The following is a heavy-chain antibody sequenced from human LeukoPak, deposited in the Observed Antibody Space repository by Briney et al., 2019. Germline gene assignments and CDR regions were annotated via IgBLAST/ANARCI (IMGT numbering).Heavy chain of an antibody. CDR2: IYTSGST. CDR3: ARSFSSSWYEIRPVYDY. J-gene: IGHJ4*02. Sequence: SETLSLTCTVSGGSISSGSYYWSWIRQPAGKGLEWIGRIYTSGSTNYNPSLKSRVTISVDTSKNQFSLKLSSVTAADTAVYYCARSFSSSWYEIRPVYDYWGQGTLVTVSS. V-gene: IGHV4-61*02. CDR1: GGSISSGSYY. D-gene: IGHD6-13*01.